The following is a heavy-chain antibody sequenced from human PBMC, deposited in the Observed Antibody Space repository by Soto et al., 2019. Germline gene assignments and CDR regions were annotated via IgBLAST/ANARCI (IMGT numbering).Heavy chain of an antibody. CDR2: AYYVGTS. CDR3: ARLPLVRGVPA. J-gene: IGHJ5*02. CDR1: GGSISTSGSY. D-gene: IGHD3-10*01. Sequence: QLHLQESGPGRVKPSETLSLTCSVSGGSISTSGSYWGWVRQAPEKGLEWIGSAYYVGTSNYNPSLKRRVASYVDTAKNQFSIKLTSVTAADPAVYYCARLPLVRGVPACGQGTLVTV. V-gene: IGHV4-39*01.